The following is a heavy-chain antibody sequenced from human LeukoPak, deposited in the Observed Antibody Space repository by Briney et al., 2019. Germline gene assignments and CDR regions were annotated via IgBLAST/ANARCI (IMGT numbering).Heavy chain of an antibody. J-gene: IGHJ5*02. V-gene: IGHV1-3*01. CDR2: INAGNGNT. CDR3: ARGLRFSPINWFDP. CDR1: GGTFSSYA. Sequence: ASVKVSCKASGGTFSSYAISWVRQAPGQRLEWMGWINAGNGNTKYSQKFQGRVTITRDTSASTAYLELSSLRSEDTAVYYCARGLRFSPINWFDPWGQGTLVTVSS. D-gene: IGHD4-17*01.